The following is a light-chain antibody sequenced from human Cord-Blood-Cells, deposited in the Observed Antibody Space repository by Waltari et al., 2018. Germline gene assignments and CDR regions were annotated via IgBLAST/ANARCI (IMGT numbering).Light chain of an antibody. J-gene: IGKJ3*01. CDR1: QSVSSY. V-gene: IGKV3-11*01. Sequence: EIVLTQSPATLSLSPGERATLSCRASQSVSSYLAWYQQKPGQAPRLLIYDASNRATGIPARFSGCGSGTDFTLTISSLEPEDFAVYYCQQRSNWPPRVTFGPGTKVDIK. CDR3: QQRSNWPPRVT. CDR2: DAS.